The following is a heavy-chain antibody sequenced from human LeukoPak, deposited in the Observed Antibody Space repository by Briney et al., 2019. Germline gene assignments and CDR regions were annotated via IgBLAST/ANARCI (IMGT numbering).Heavy chain of an antibody. J-gene: IGHJ6*02. Sequence: ASVKVSCKASGGTFSSYTISWVRQAPGQGLGWMGRIIPILGIANYAQKFQGRVTITADKSTSTAYMELSSLRSEDTAVYYCARAAAYCGGDCYSGSLNYYGMDVWGQGTTVTVSS. CDR3: ARAAAYCGGDCYSGSLNYYGMDV. CDR2: IIPILGIA. V-gene: IGHV1-69*02. CDR1: GGTFSSYT. D-gene: IGHD2-21*02.